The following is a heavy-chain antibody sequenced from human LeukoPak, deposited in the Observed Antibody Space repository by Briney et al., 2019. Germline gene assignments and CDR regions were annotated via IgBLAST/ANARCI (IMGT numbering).Heavy chain of an antibody. CDR2: IFYSGST. D-gene: IGHD3-3*01. Sequence: SETLSLTCTVSGGSINSGTYHWAWIRQPPGKGLEWIATIFYSGSTYYSPSLKSRVIISVDTSNNQFSLKLSSVTAADTAVYYRATLTIFGVVVIPPIYWGQGTLVTVSS. V-gene: IGHV4-39*01. J-gene: IGHJ4*02. CDR1: GGSINSGTYH. CDR3: ATLTIFGVVVIPPIY.